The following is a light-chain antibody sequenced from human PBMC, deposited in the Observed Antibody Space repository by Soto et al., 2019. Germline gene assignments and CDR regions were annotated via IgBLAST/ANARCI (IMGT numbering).Light chain of an antibody. CDR2: DAS. CDR3: QQYGGSPIT. CDR1: QSVRSSY. J-gene: IGKJ5*01. Sequence: DIVLTQSPGTLSLSPGERATLSCRASQSVRSSYLAWYQQRPGQAPRLLLSDASNRDTGIPDRFSGSGSGTDFTLTISRLEPEDFALYYCQQYGGSPITFGQGTRLEIK. V-gene: IGKV3-20*01.